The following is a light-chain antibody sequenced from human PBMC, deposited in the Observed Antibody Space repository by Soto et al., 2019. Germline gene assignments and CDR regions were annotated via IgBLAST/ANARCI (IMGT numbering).Light chain of an antibody. CDR1: QSVSSSY. Sequence: EIVITQSPATLSASPGERATLSCRASQSVSSSYLAWYQQKPGQAPRLLIYGVSTRDTGVPDRFSGSASGTEFTLTISSLQSEDFAVYYCQQYNDWPRTFGQGTRLEIK. V-gene: IGKV3-15*01. CDR3: QQYNDWPRT. J-gene: IGKJ5*01. CDR2: GVS.